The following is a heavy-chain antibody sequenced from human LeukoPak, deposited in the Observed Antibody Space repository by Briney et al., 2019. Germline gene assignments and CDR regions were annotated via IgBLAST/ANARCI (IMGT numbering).Heavy chain of an antibody. CDR3: ARDREYQLLAGLYYYMDV. Sequence: GGSLRLSCAASGFTFSSYSMNWVRQAPGKGLEWVSSISSSSSYIYYAASVKGRFTISRDNAKNSLYLQMNSLRAEDTAVYYCARDREYQLLAGLYYYMDVWGKGTTVTVSS. CDR1: GFTFSSYS. V-gene: IGHV3-21*01. CDR2: ISSSSSYI. J-gene: IGHJ6*03. D-gene: IGHD2-2*01.